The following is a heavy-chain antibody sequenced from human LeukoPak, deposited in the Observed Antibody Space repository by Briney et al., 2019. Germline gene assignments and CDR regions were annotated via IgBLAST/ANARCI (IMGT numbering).Heavy chain of an antibody. Sequence: SETLSLTCTVSGGSISSSTYYWGWIRQPPGKGLEWIGSIYYSGSTYYNPSLKSRVTMSVDTSKNQFSLKLSSVTAADTAVYYCARSGSGYLRYYFDYWGQGTLVTVSS. CDR1: GGSISSSTYY. CDR3: ARSGSGYLRYYFDY. V-gene: IGHV4-39*07. CDR2: IYYSGST. J-gene: IGHJ4*02. D-gene: IGHD5-12*01.